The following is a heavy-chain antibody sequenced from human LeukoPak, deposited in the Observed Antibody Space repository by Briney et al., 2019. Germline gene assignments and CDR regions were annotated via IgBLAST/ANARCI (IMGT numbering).Heavy chain of an antibody. Sequence: SETLSLTCNVSGDSISSYYWGWIRQPPGKGLEWIGSIYYSGSTYYNPSLKSRVTISVDTSKNQFSLKLSSVTAADTAVYYCARLMMATIAYWGQGTLVTVSS. CDR1: GDSISSYY. CDR3: ARLMMATIAY. V-gene: IGHV4-39*01. D-gene: IGHD5-24*01. J-gene: IGHJ4*02. CDR2: IYYSGST.